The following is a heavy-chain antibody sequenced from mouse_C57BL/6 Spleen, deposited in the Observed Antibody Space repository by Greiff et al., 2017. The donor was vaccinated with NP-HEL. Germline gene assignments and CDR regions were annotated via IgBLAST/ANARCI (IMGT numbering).Heavy chain of an antibody. CDR1: GFNIKDDY. D-gene: IGHD2-1*01. CDR3: TNHLLGIAY. V-gene: IGHV14-4*01. J-gene: IGHJ3*01. CDR2: IDPENGDT. Sequence: EVKLQESGAELVRPGASVKLSCTASGFNIKDDYMHWVKQRPEQGLEWIGWIDPENGDTEYASKFQGKATITADTSSNTAYLQLSSLTSEDTAVYYCTNHLLGIAYWGQGTLVTVSA.